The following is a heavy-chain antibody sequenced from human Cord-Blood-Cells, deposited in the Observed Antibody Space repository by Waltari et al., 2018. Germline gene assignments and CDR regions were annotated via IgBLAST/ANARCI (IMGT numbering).Heavy chain of an antibody. CDR3: ARSPDYGDYLGSAIDY. V-gene: IGHV4-31*01. CDR1: GGSISSGGYY. D-gene: IGHD4-17*01. Sequence: QVQLQESGPGLVNPSQTLSLTCTVSGGSISSGGYYRSWTGPPPGKGLEWIGYIYYSGSTYYNPSLKSLVTISVDTTKNQFSLKLSSVTAADTAVYYCARSPDYGDYLGSAIDYWGQGTLVTVSS. CDR2: IYYSGST. J-gene: IGHJ4*02.